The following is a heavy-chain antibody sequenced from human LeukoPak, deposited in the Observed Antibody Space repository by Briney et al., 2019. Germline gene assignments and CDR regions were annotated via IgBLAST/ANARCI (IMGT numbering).Heavy chain of an antibody. CDR3: ARAGYYRFDY. CDR1: GFTFSSYW. D-gene: IGHD2/OR15-2a*01. CDR2: INPDGSST. J-gene: IGHJ4*02. V-gene: IGHV3-74*01. Sequence: GGSLRLSCAGSGFTFSSYWIHWVRHAPGEGLVWVSRINPDGSSTTYADSVKGRFTISRDNAENTLYLQMNSLRVEDSAVYYCARAGYYRFDYWGQGTLVTVSS.